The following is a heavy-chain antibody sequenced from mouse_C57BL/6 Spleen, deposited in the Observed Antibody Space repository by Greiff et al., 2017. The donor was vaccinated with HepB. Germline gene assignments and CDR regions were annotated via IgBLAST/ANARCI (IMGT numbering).Heavy chain of an antibody. Sequence: EVQLQQSGPELVKPGASVKMSCKASGYTFTDYNMHWMKQSHGKSLEWIGYINPNNGGTSYNQKFKGKATLTVNKSSSTAYMELRSLTSEDSAVYYCARRSYGQAWFAYWGQGTLVTVSA. CDR1: GYTFTDYN. V-gene: IGHV1-22*01. J-gene: IGHJ3*01. D-gene: IGHD1-1*02. CDR3: ARRSYGQAWFAY. CDR2: INPNNGGT.